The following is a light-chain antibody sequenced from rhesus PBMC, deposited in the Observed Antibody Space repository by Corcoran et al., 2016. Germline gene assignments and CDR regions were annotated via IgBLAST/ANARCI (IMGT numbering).Light chain of an antibody. CDR3: LQYSSSPYS. Sequence: DIQMTQSQSSLSASVGETVTITCRASQSFSSCSDCYQQNPGKAPKLLSYKDSSLQSGVPSWFSGSGSGTDFTPTISRLQPEDLATYYCLQYSSSPYSFGQGTKVKIK. CDR1: QSFSSC. J-gene: IGKJ2*01. V-gene: IGKV1-22*01. CDR2: KDS.